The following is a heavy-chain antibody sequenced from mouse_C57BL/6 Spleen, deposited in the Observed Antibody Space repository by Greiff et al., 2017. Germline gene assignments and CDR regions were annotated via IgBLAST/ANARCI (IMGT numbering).Heavy chain of an antibody. D-gene: IGHD1-1*01. Sequence: EVQLQQSGPELVKPGASVKISCKASGYTFTDYYMNWVKQSHGKSLEWIGDINPNNGGTSYNQKFKGKATLTVDKSSSTAYMELRSLTSEDSAVYYCAPHYYGSSSPFAYWGQGTLVTVSA. CDR3: APHYYGSSSPFAY. CDR2: INPNNGGT. V-gene: IGHV1-26*01. CDR1: GYTFTDYY. J-gene: IGHJ3*01.